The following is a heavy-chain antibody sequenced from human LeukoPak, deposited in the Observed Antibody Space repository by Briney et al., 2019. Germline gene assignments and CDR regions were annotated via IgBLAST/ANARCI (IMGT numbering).Heavy chain of an antibody. Sequence: ASVKVSCKASGYTFTSYGISWVRQAPGQGLEWMGWISAYNGNTNYAQKLHGRVTMTTDTSTSTAYMELRSLRSDDTAVYYCAREGYCTNGVCYSDYWGQGTLVTVSS. CDR1: GYTFTSYG. V-gene: IGHV1-18*01. CDR3: AREGYCTNGVCYSDY. CDR2: ISAYNGNT. D-gene: IGHD2-8*01. J-gene: IGHJ4*02.